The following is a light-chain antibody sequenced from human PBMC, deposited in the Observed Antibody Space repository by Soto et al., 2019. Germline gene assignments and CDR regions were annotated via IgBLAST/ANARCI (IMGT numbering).Light chain of an antibody. CDR3: QSYDSSLKV. J-gene: IGLJ1*01. CDR2: GNS. Sequence: QSVLTQPPSVSGAPGQRVTISCTGSSSNIGAGYDVHWYQQLPGTAPKLLIYGNSNRPSGVPDRFFGSSSGTSASLAITGLQAEDEADYYCQSYDSSLKVFGTGTKVTVL. CDR1: SSNIGAGYD. V-gene: IGLV1-40*01.